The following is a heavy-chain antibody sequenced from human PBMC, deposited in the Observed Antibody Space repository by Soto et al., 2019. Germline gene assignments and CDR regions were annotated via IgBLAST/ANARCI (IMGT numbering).Heavy chain of an antibody. V-gene: IGHV1-18*04. CDR3: VRQYYDFWTDYPDFDY. CDR2: ISPNSGRP. CDR1: GYTFNKYD. Sequence: RASVKVSCKASGYTFNKYDITWVRQAPGQGLEWLGLISPNSGRPSYAQKFEGRVTMTTDTSTTTAYLELRSLRSDDTAAYYCVRQYYDFWTDYPDFDYWGQGTLVTVSS. J-gene: IGHJ4*02. D-gene: IGHD3-3*01.